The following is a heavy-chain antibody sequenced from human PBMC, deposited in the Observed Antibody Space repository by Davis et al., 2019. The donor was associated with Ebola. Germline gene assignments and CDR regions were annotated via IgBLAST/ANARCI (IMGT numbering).Heavy chain of an antibody. J-gene: IGHJ6*04. CDR3: TRVDTLDYGGVYYHYGMDV. V-gene: IGHV4-34*01. CDR2: INHSGST. D-gene: IGHD4-17*01. CDR1: GGSFSGYY. Sequence: SETLSLTCAVYGGSFSGYYWSWIRQPPGKGLEWIGEINHSGSTNYNPSLRSRVTISVDKSKNQFSLKLNSVTAADTALYYCTRVDTLDYGGVYYHYGMDVWGRGTSVTVSS.